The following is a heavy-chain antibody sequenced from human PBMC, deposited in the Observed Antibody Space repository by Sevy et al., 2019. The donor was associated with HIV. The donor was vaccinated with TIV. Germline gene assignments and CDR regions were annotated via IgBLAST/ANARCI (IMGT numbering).Heavy chain of an antibody. Sequence: GGSLRLSCAASGFTFSNYFINWVRQAPGKGLEWVSSISSGSSYIFYADSVKGRFTISRDNAKNSLYLQMNSLRAEDTAVYYCARADPYYDTAFDYWGQGTLVTVSS. J-gene: IGHJ4*02. D-gene: IGHD3-22*01. CDR2: ISSGSSYI. CDR3: ARADPYYDTAFDY. CDR1: GFTFSNYF. V-gene: IGHV3-21*01.